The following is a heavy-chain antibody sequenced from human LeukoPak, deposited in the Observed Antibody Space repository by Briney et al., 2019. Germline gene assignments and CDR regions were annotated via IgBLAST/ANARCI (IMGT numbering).Heavy chain of an antibody. J-gene: IGHJ4*02. CDR1: GFTFSSNG. V-gene: IGHV3-30*02. Sequence: GGSLRLSCVASGFTFSSNGMHWVRQAPGKGLEWVTFIQYDGSKKYYADSVKGRFTISRDNAKNSLYLEMNSLRAEDTAVYFCARLVESDYWGQGTLVTVSS. D-gene: IGHD3-3*01. CDR2: IQYDGSKK. CDR3: ARLVESDY.